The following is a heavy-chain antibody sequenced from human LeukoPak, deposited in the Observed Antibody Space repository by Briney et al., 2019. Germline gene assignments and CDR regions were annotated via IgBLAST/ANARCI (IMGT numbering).Heavy chain of an antibody. CDR1: GYTFTSHG. V-gene: IGHV1-18*01. CDR2: ITVYNGKT. J-gene: IGHJ6*03. D-gene: IGHD3-10*01. CDR3: ARRYGSGSYYADYYYYYYMDV. Sequence: GASVKVSCKTSGYTFTSHGISWVRQAPGQGLEWMGWITVYNGKTNYAQKLHDRVTVTSDTATSTVYMELRSLRSDDTAMYYCARRYGSGSYYADYYYYYYMDVWGKGTTATISS.